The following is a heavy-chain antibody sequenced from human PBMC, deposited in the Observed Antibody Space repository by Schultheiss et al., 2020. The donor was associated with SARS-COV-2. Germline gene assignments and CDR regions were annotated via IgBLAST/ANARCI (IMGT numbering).Heavy chain of an antibody. CDR2: IYHSGST. Sequence: SETLSLTCTVSGGSISSGDYYWSWIRQPPGKGLEWIGSIYHSGSTYYNPSLKSRVTISVDTSKNQFSLKLSSVTAADTAVYYCARRAYDSSGYKFDPWGQGTLVTVSS. CDR3: ARRAYDSSGYKFDP. D-gene: IGHD3-22*01. V-gene: IGHV4-39*01. CDR1: GGSISSGDYY. J-gene: IGHJ5*02.